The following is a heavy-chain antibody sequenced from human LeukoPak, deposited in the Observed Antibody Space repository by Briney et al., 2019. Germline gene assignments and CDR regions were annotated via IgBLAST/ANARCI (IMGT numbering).Heavy chain of an antibody. CDR3: ATGPNYDFWSGYYPLDY. V-gene: IGHV1-24*01. CDR2: FDPEDGET. CDR1: GYTLTELS. J-gene: IGHJ4*02. D-gene: IGHD3-3*01. Sequence: ASVKVSCKXSGYTLTELSMHWVRQAPGKGLEWMGGFDPEDGETIYAQKFQGRVTMTEDTSTDTAYMELSSLRSEDTAVYYCATGPNYDFWSGYYPLDYWGQGTLVTVSS.